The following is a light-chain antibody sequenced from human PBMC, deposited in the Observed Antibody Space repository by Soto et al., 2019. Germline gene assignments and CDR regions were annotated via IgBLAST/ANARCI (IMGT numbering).Light chain of an antibody. V-gene: IGLV2-14*01. CDR3: SSYTSSSTPDV. J-gene: IGLJ1*01. CDR2: DVT. Sequence: QSVLTQPASVSGSPGQSITISCTGTSSDVGGYNYVSWYQQHPVKAPKLMIYDVTNRPSGVSDRFSGSKSGNTASLTISGLQAEDEADYYCSSYTSSSTPDVCGTGTKGTVL. CDR1: SSDVGGYNY.